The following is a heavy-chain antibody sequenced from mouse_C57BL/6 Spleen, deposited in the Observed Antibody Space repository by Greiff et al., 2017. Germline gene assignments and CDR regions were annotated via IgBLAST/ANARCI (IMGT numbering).Heavy chain of an antibody. J-gene: IGHJ2*01. CDR3: ARLGNYEGSGYFGY. D-gene: IGHD2-1*01. V-gene: IGHV1-64*01. Sequence: QVQLQQPGAELVKPGASVKLSCKASGYTFTSYWMHWVKQRPGQGLEWIGMIQPNSGSTNYNEKFKSKATLTVDKSSSTAYMQLSSLTSEDSAVYYCARLGNYEGSGYFGYWGQGTTLTVSS. CDR2: IQPNSGST. CDR1: GYTFTSYW.